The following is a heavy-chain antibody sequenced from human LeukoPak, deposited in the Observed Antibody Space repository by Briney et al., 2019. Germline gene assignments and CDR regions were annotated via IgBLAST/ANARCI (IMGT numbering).Heavy chain of an antibody. CDR3: ARGGWDTAMVGWFDP. Sequence: PSETLSLTCTVSGGSISSYYWSWIRQPPGKGLEWIGYIYYSGSTNYNPSLKSRVTISVDTSKNQFSLKLSSVTAADTAVYYCARGGWDTAMVGWFDPWGQGTLVTVSS. J-gene: IGHJ5*02. D-gene: IGHD5-18*01. V-gene: IGHV4-59*12. CDR1: GGSISSYY. CDR2: IYYSGST.